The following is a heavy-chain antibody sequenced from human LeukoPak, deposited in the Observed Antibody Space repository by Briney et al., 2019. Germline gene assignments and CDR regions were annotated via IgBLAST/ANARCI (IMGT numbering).Heavy chain of an antibody. V-gene: IGHV3-15*01. J-gene: IGHJ4*01. CDR2: IKSKTDGGTT. D-gene: IGHD4-17*01. Sequence: GGSLRLSCAASGFTFSDAWMSWVRQAPGKGLEWVGRIKSKTDGGTTDYAAPVKGRFTISRDDSKNTLYLQMNSLKTEDTAVYYCTTDKTVTTRMNDYWGQGTLVTVSS. CDR3: TTDKTVTTRMNDY. CDR1: GFTFSDAW.